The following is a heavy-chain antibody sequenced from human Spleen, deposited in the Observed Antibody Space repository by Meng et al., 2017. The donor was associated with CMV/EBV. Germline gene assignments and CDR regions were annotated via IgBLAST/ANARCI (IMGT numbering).Heavy chain of an antibody. V-gene: IGHV3-9*01. CDR1: GFTFDDYA. CDR3: AKDYYDSSGYHFYDY. Sequence: SLKISCAASGFTFDDYAMHWVRQAPGKGLEWVSGISWNSGSIGYADSVKVRFTISRDNAKNSLYLQMNSLRAEDTALYYCAKDYYDSSGYHFYDYWGQGTLVTVSS. J-gene: IGHJ4*02. CDR2: ISWNSGSI. D-gene: IGHD3-22*01.